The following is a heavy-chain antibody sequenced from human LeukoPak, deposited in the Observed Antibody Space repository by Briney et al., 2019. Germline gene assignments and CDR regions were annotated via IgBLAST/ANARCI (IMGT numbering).Heavy chain of an antibody. CDR2: IYTSGST. V-gene: IGHV4-61*02. Sequence: SETLSLTCTVSGGSISSDNYHWSWIRQPAGKGLEWIGRIYTSGSTNYNPSLKSRVTISVDTSKNQCSLKLTSVTAADTAVYYCARVFGGPVSRRFDPWGQGTLVTVSS. D-gene: IGHD4-23*01. CDR3: ARVFGGPVSRRFDP. J-gene: IGHJ5*02. CDR1: GGSISSDNYH.